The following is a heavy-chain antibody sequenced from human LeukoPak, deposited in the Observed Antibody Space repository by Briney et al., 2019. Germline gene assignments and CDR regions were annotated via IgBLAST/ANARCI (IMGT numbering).Heavy chain of an antibody. J-gene: IGHJ6*03. CDR3: ARRTLYYYMDV. CDR2: IYPGDSDT. CDR1: GYDFTNYW. V-gene: IGHV5-51*01. Sequence: GESLKISCEASGYDFTNYWIGWVRQMPGKGLELMGIIYPGDSDTRYSPSFQGQVTISADKSISTAYLQWVSLKASDTAMYYCARRTLYYYMDVWGKGTTVTVSS. D-gene: IGHD1-7*01.